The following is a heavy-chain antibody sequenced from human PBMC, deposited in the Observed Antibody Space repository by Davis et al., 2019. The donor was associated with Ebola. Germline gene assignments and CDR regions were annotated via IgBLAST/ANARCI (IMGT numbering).Heavy chain of an antibody. CDR1: GGSISSYY. J-gene: IGHJ5*02. Sequence: MPSETLSLTCTVSGGSISSYYWGWIRQPPGKGLEWIGSIYYSGSTYYNPSLKSRVTISVDTSKNQFSLKLSSVTAADTAVYYCATSLWYDSDVNWFDPWGQGTLVTVSS. D-gene: IGHD3-22*01. CDR2: IYYSGST. V-gene: IGHV4-39*01. CDR3: ATSLWYDSDVNWFDP.